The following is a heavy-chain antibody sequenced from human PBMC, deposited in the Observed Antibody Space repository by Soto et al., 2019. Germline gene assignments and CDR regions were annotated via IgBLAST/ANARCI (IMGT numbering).Heavy chain of an antibody. J-gene: IGHJ6*02. Sequence: GGSLRLSCAASGFTFGSYEMNWVRQAPGRGLEWVADICYGGGNIYYADAVKGRFTISRDNAKNSLFLQMHGLRAEDTAVYYCEREAEFQRSGTNYSHHYILDVWGQGTTVTVSS. V-gene: IGHV3-48*03. D-gene: IGHD2-2*01. CDR2: ICYGGGNI. CDR3: EREAEFQRSGTNYSHHYILDV. CDR1: GFTFGSYE.